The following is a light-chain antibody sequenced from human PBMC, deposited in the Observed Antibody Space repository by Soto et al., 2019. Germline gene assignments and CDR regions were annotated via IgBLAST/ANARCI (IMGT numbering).Light chain of an antibody. Sequence: QSALTQPASVSGSPGQSITISCSGTSTDVGHPYNYVSGYQQYPGKAPKLLIFGVSNRPSGISGRFSGSKSGNTASLTISGLQPEDEADYYCMSYIASTTTHWILGGGTKLTVL. CDR3: MSYIASTTTHWI. V-gene: IGLV2-14*03. CDR2: GVS. CDR1: STDVGHPYNY. J-gene: IGLJ2*01.